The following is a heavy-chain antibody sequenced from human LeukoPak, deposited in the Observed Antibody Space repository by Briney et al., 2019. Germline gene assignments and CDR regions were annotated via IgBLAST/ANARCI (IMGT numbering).Heavy chain of an antibody. D-gene: IGHD6-6*01. CDR2: IKQDGSEK. V-gene: IGHV3-7*01. CDR3: ARDSYSSSETDAFDI. J-gene: IGHJ3*02. CDR1: GFTFSSYW. Sequence: GGSLRLSCVASGFTFSSYWMTWVRQAPGKGLEWVANIKQDGSEKYYVDSVKGRFTISRDNAKNSLYLQMNSLRAEDTAVYYCARDSYSSSETDAFDIWGQGTMVTVSS.